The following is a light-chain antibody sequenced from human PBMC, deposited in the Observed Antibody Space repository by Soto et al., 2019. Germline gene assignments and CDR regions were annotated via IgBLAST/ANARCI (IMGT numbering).Light chain of an antibody. CDR2: GAS. CDR3: EQYGSSPRT. Sequence: EIVLTQSPATLSLSPGERATLSCRASQSVINYLAWYQQKPGQAPRLLIYGASSRATGIPDRFSGSGSGTDFTLTISRLEPEDSAVYYCEQYGSSPRTFGQGTKVDIK. J-gene: IGKJ1*01. V-gene: IGKV3-20*01. CDR1: QSVINY.